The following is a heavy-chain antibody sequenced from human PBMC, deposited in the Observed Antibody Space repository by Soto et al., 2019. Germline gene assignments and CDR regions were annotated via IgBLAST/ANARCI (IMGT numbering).Heavy chain of an antibody. J-gene: IGHJ3*02. Sequence: QLQLQESGSGLVTPSQTLSLTCAVSGGSISSGGYSWNWIRQPPGKGLEWIGNIYHSGSTYYNASLKSRVTISVDRSKNQFSLKLSSVTAADTAGYYCGRGDYANAFDIWGQGTMVTVSS. CDR2: IYHSGST. CDR3: GRGDYANAFDI. V-gene: IGHV4-30-2*01. CDR1: GGSISSGGYS. D-gene: IGHD4-17*01.